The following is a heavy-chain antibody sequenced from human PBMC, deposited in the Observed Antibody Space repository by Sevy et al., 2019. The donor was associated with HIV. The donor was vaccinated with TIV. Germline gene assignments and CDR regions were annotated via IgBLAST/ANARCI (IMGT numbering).Heavy chain of an antibody. V-gene: IGHV4-39*01. CDR3: ARLKYYDSSGYRSSPYYFDY. CDR1: GGSISSSSYY. CDR2: IYYSGST. J-gene: IGHJ4*02. D-gene: IGHD3-22*01. Sequence: SETLSLTCTVSGGSISSSSYYWGWIRQPPGKGLEWIGSIYYSGSTYYNPSLKSRVTISVDTSKNQFSLKLSSVTAADTAVYYCARLKYYDSSGYRSSPYYFDYRGQGTLVTVSS.